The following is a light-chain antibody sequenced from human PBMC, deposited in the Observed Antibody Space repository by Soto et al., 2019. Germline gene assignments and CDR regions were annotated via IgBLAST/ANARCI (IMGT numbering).Light chain of an antibody. CDR3: QQFRNWPWT. CDR2: GGS. CDR1: QSVSSSY. V-gene: IGKV3-20*01. Sequence: IVFTQSPCALSLSTGERATLSCRASQSVSSSYLAWYQHKPGQAPRLLIHGGSTRATGIPDRISGSGSGTEFTLTISSLQSEDFAVYYCQQFRNWPWTFGQGTKVDIK. J-gene: IGKJ1*01.